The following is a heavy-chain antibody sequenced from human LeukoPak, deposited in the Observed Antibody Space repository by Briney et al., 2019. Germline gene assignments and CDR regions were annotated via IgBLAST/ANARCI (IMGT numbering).Heavy chain of an antibody. CDR2: IKAKSGDT. V-gene: IGHV1-2*02. CDR3: ARGTSFGYDP. CDR1: GYTFTDHH. D-gene: IGHD3-22*01. Sequence: ASVMVSCKASGYTFTDHHLHWVRQAPGQGLEWMGWIKAKSGDTLYAQRFQDRITMTRDTTITTAYMGLSRLTSDDTAMYYCARGTSFGYDPWGQGTLVTVSS. J-gene: IGHJ5*02.